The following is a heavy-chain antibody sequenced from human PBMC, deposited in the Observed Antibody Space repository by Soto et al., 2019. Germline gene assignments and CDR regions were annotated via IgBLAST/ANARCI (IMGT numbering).Heavy chain of an antibody. D-gene: IGHD3-22*01. CDR1: GDTISSYA. V-gene: IGHV1-69*01. J-gene: IGHJ6*02. CDR2: IIPMFGTA. CDR3: SSDGSGYRRRASPMHV. Sequence: QVQLVESWAEVNKPGASVKVSCKASGDTISSYAISWVRQAHGQGLEWVGGIIPMFGTANYAEQIQGRVTIPADESTSTADMELSSLRSADTAVYYCSSDGSGYRRRASPMHVCGQGTTVSVSS.